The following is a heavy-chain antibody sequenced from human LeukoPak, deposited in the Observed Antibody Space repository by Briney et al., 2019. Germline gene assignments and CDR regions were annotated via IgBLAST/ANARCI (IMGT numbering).Heavy chain of an antibody. Sequence: GASVKVSCKASGYTFTSYYMHWVRQAPGQGLEWMGIINPSGGSTSYAQKFQGRVTMTRDMSTSTVYMELSSLRSDDTAVYYCARDGAYGSGTLFLYYFDSWGQGTLVTVSS. CDR2: INPSGGST. V-gene: IGHV1-46*01. CDR3: ARDGAYGSGTLFLYYFDS. J-gene: IGHJ4*02. CDR1: GYTFTSYY. D-gene: IGHD3-10*01.